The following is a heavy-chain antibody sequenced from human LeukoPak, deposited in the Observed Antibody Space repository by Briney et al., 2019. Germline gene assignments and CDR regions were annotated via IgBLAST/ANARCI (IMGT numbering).Heavy chain of an antibody. Sequence: GGSLRLSCAASGVTFTNVWMSWVRQAPGKGLEWVGRIKSKTEGGTTDRAAPGKGRFTITRDDTKNTLYLQMNSLKTEDTAVYYCATPTGYVLGAFDYWGQGTLVTVSS. J-gene: IGHJ4*02. CDR1: GVTFTNVW. D-gene: IGHD3-9*01. V-gene: IGHV3-15*01. CDR3: ATPTGYVLGAFDY. CDR2: IKSKTEGGTT.